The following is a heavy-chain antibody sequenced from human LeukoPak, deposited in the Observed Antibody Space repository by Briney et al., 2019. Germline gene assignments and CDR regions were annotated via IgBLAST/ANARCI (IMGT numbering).Heavy chain of an antibody. J-gene: IGHJ4*02. CDR1: GFTFSSFA. D-gene: IGHD3-22*01. CDR2: ISHSSSGT. Sequence: GGSLRLSCAGSGFTFSSFAMSWVRQAPGKGLEWVSAISHSSSGTYYVDSVRGRFTISRDNSKNTVYMQMNSLRAEDTAVYYCAKVINSGFYYYFDYWGQGTLVTVSS. V-gene: IGHV3-23*01. CDR3: AKVINSGFYYYFDY.